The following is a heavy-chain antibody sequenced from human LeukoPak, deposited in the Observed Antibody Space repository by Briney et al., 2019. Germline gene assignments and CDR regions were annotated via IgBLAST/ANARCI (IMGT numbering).Heavy chain of an antibody. Sequence: GGSLRLSCAASGFTFSSYAMSWVRQAPGKGLEWVSAISGSGGSTYYADSVKGRFTISRDNSKNTLYLQMNSLRAEDTAVYYCARQTYSSGWYSDYWGQGILVTVSS. CDR1: GFTFSSYA. J-gene: IGHJ4*02. CDR2: ISGSGGST. D-gene: IGHD6-19*01. CDR3: ARQTYSSGWYSDY. V-gene: IGHV3-23*01.